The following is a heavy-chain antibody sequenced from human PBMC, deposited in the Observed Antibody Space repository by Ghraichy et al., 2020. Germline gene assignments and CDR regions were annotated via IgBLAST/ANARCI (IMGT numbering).Heavy chain of an antibody. J-gene: IGHJ6*02. CDR2: ISHDGSNR. D-gene: IGHD2-8*02. CDR1: GFIFSSYA. CDR3: ARGGYCNGGACRYYYYGMDV. Sequence: GGSLRLSCTPSGFIFSSYALHWVRQAPGKGLEWVAVISHDGSNRYYADSVRGRFTISRDNSRYTLYLQMNSLRPEDTAVYYCARGGYCNGGACRYYYYGMDVWGQGTTVTVSS. V-gene: IGHV3-30*04.